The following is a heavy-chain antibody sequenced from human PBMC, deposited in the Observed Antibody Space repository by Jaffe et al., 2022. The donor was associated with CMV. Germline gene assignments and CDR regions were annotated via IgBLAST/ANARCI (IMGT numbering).Heavy chain of an antibody. CDR2: INHSGST. V-gene: IGHV4-34*01. CDR3: ARGPTIVVVVAATQNWFDP. CDR1: GGSFSGYY. J-gene: IGHJ5*02. Sequence: QVQLQQWGAGLLKPSETLSLTCAVYGGSFSGYYWSWIRQPPGKGLEWIGEINHSGSTNYNPSLKSRVTISVDTSKNQFSLKLSSVTAADTAVYYCARGPTIVVVVAATQNWFDPWGQGTLVTVSS. D-gene: IGHD2-15*01.